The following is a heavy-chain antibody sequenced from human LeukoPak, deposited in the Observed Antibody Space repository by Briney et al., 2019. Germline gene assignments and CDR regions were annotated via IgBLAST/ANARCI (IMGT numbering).Heavy chain of an antibody. CDR2: ITSSGAYI. D-gene: IGHD2-2*01. CDR3: ARVWSPPYTSSWPDYFDH. J-gene: IGHJ4*02. CDR1: GFTFNYYN. Sequence: GGSLRLSCAASGFTFNYYNMNWVRQAPGKALEWVSSITSSGAYIFYADSVRGRFTISRDNAKNSLLLQMNSLRAEDTGVYFCARVWSPPYTSSWPDYFDHWGQGTLVTVSS. V-gene: IGHV3-21*01.